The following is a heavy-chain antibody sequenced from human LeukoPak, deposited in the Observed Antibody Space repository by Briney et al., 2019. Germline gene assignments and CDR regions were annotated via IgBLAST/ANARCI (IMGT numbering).Heavy chain of an antibody. J-gene: IGHJ6*02. Sequence: ASVKVSCKASGYTFTSYYMHWVRQAPGQGLEWMGIINPSGGSTSYAQKFQGRVTMTRDTSTSTVYMELSGLRSEDTAVYYCARSPYDSSGYYYHYYYGMDVWGQGTTVTVSS. CDR2: INPSGGST. CDR1: GYTFTSYY. CDR3: ARSPYDSSGYYYHYYYGMDV. V-gene: IGHV1-46*01. D-gene: IGHD3-22*01.